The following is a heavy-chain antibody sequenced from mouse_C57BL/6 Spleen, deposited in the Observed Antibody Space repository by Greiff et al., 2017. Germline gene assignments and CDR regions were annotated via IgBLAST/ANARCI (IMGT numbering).Heavy chain of an antibody. Sequence: VQLQQSGAELVRPGASVTLSCKASGYTFTDYEMHWVKQTPVHGLEWIGAIDPETGGTAYNQKFKGKAILTADKSSSTAYMELRSLTSEDSAVYYCTREEGYSAWFAYWGQGTLVTVSA. J-gene: IGHJ3*01. V-gene: IGHV1-15*01. CDR1: GYTFTDYE. D-gene: IGHD2-3*01. CDR2: IDPETGGT. CDR3: TREEGYSAWFAY.